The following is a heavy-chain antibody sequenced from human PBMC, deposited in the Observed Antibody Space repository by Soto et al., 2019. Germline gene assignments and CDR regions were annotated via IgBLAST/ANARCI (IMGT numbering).Heavy chain of an antibody. V-gene: IGHV3-30*04. CDR1: GFTFSDFA. CDR3: ARKWYGELGEGWFDP. CDR2: ISSDGRNE. J-gene: IGHJ5*02. Sequence: QVQLVESGGGVVQPGMSLRLSCTASGFTFSDFAMHWVRQVPGKGLEWVALISSDGRNEYYADSVKGQFTISRDNSENTLVLQMDSRRPEDSALYYSARKWYGELGEGWFDPWGHGTLVTVSS. D-gene: IGHD3-10*01.